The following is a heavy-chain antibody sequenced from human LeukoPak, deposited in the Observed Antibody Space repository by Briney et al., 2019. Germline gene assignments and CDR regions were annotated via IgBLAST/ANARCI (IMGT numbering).Heavy chain of an antibody. J-gene: IGHJ4*02. V-gene: IGHV3-23*01. CDR3: AKAFRSIRDN. CDR1: GFTFSSYV. CDR2: ISGSGDNT. D-gene: IGHD3-3*02. Sequence: PGGSLRLSCVGSGFTFSSYVMTWVRQAPGKGLQWVSSISGSGDNTYYADSVKGRFTISTDHSKNTLFLQMNSLRAEDTAVYYCAKAFRSIRDNWGQGTLVTVSS.